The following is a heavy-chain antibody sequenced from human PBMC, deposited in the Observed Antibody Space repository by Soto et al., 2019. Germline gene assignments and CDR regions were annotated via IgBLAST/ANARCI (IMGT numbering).Heavy chain of an antibody. J-gene: IGHJ4*02. V-gene: IGHV3-15*01. CDR3: TTDRQLGKLKNYFDY. CDR1: GFTFSNAW. Sequence: GGSLRLSCAASGFTFSNAWMSWVRQAPGKGLEWVGRIKSKTDGGTTDYAAPVKGRFTISRDDSKNTLYLQMNSLKTEDTAVYYCTTDRQLGKLKNYFDYWGQGTLVTVSS. D-gene: IGHD7-27*01. CDR2: IKSKTDGGTT.